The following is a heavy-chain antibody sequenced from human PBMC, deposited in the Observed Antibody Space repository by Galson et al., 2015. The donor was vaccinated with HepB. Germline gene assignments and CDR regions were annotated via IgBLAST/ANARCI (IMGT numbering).Heavy chain of an antibody. CDR1: GGSFSGYY. Sequence: SATLSLTCAVYGGSFSGYYWSWIRQPPGKGLEWIGEILHSGNTNYNPSLKSRATISVDTSKNQFSLKLNSLTAADTAMYYCARRDRIDYLQFSEWILTYWGQGGLVIVSS. CDR3: ARRDRIDYLQFSEWILTY. V-gene: IGHV4-34*12. D-gene: IGHD3-3*01. J-gene: IGHJ4*02. CDR2: ILHSGNT.